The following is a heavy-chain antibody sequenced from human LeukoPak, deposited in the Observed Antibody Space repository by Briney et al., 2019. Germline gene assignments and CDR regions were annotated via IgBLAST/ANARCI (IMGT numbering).Heavy chain of an antibody. D-gene: IGHD2-15*01. Sequence: SETLSLTCAVYGGSFSGYYWSWIRQPPGKGLEWIGEINHSGSTNYNPSLKRRVTISVDPSKNQFSLKLSSVPAADTAVYYCARVGYCSGGSCYPGEWIDYWGQGTLVTVSS. J-gene: IGHJ4*02. CDR2: INHSGST. V-gene: IGHV4-34*01. CDR1: GGSFSGYY. CDR3: ARVGYCSGGSCYPGEWIDY.